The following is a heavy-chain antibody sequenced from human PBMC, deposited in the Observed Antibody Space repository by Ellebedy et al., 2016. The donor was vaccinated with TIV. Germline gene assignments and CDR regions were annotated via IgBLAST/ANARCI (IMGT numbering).Heavy chain of an antibody. CDR2: INHSGST. V-gene: IGHV4-34*01. J-gene: IGHJ5*02. D-gene: IGHD5-18*01. CDR3: ATQGGRLPGYSWFDP. Sequence: SETLSLXCSVYGASFSRYYWTWIRQPPGKGLEWIGEINHSGSTNYNPSLKSRVSISVETSKSQFSLKLTSVTAADTAVYYCATQGGRLPGYSWFDPWGQGTLVTVSS. CDR1: GASFSRYY.